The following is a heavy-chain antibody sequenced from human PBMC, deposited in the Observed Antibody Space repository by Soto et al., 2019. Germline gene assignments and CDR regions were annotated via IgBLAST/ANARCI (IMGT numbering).Heavy chain of an antibody. D-gene: IGHD6-6*01. CDR3: ARAIAARRDYYYYGMDA. J-gene: IGHJ6*02. CDR2: INPNSGGT. V-gene: IGHV1-2*04. Sequence: ASVKVSCKASGYTFTGYYMHWVRQAPGQGLEWMGWINPNSGGTNYAQKFQGWVTMTRDTSISTAYMELSRLRSDDTAVYYCARAIAARRDYYYYGMDAWGQGTTVTVSS. CDR1: GYTFTGYY.